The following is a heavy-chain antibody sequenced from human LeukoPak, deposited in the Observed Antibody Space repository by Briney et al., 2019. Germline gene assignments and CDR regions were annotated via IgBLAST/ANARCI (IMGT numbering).Heavy chain of an antibody. J-gene: IGHJ4*02. CDR2: IYSSGST. D-gene: IGHD1-26*01. CDR1: GGSISSYY. Sequence: SETLSLTCTVSGGSISSYYWSWIRQPPGRGLEWVGYIYSSGSTKYNPSLKSRVTISVDTSKNQFSLKLSSVTAADTAVYYCARQVIVRARHYYFDYWGQGTLATVSS. CDR3: ARQVIVRARHYYFDY. V-gene: IGHV4-59*08.